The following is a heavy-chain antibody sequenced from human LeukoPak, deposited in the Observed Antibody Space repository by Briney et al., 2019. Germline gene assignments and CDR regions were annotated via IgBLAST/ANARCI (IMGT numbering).Heavy chain of an antibody. CDR1: GFTFSNAW. CDR2: IKSKTDGGTT. Sequence: GGSLRLSCAASGFTFSNAWMSWVRQAPGKGLEWVGRIKSKTDGGTTDYAAPVKGRFTISRGDSKNTLYLQMNSLKTEDTAVYYCTTDRYGSGSYGDYYYYYGMDVWGRGTTVTVSS. J-gene: IGHJ6*02. CDR3: TTDRYGSGSYGDYYYYYGMDV. D-gene: IGHD3-10*01. V-gene: IGHV3-15*01.